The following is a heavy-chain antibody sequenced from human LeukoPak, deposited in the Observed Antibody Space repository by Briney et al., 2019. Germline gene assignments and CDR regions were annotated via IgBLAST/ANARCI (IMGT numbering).Heavy chain of an antibody. CDR2: INPNSGDT. J-gene: IGHJ1*01. V-gene: IGHV1-2*02. CDR3: ATSSGYYVGYIQY. CDR1: GYTFTGYY. D-gene: IGHD3-22*01. Sequence: GASVKVSCKASGYTFTGYYIHWVRQAPGQGLEWMGWINPNSGDTHYAQTFQGRVTMTRDTSVSTAYMELSTLRSDDTAVFYCATSSGYYVGYIQYWGQSTLVTVSS.